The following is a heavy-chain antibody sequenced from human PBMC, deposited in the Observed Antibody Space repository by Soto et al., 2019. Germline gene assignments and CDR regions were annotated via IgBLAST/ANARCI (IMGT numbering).Heavy chain of an antibody. CDR3: ASDSRSAPFDY. Sequence: QVQLVESEGGVVQPGRSLRLSCSASGFTFSNYSMHRVRQAPAKGLEWVAVISDDGNNNFYADSVKGRFTISRDNSRNTLSLQMNTPRPEDTAVYPCASDSRSAPFDYWGQGTLVTVSS. CDR1: GFTFSNYS. CDR2: ISDDGNNN. D-gene: IGHD6-6*01. J-gene: IGHJ4*02. V-gene: IGHV3-30*04.